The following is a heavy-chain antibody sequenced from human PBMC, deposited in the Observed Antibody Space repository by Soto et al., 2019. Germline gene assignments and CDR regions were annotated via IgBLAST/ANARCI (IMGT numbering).Heavy chain of an antibody. CDR1: GFTFSGSA. Sequence: GGTLRRSCAPSGFTFSGSAIHWVRHASRQGLEWVGQIRRKAKIYATEYAASVKGRITISRGDSKNIAYLQMNSHHPEDTAVYSCTWTFDGSDSFSPDFDFWGQGTLVTVSS. J-gene: IGHJ4*02. CDR3: TWTFDGSDSFSPDFDF. V-gene: IGHV3-73*01. CDR2: IRRKAKIYAT. D-gene: IGHD2-21*01.